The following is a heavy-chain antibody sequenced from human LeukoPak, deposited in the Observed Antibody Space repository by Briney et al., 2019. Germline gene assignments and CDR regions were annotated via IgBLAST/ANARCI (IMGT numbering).Heavy chain of an antibody. V-gene: IGHV1-18*01. Sequence: ASVKVSCKASGYTFTSYGISWVRQAPGQGLEWMGWISAYNGNTNYAQKFQGRVTMTRDTSISTAYMELSRLRSDDTAVYYCARVRRGITLDYWGQGTLVTVSS. D-gene: IGHD1-14*01. CDR2: ISAYNGNT. J-gene: IGHJ4*02. CDR1: GYTFTSYG. CDR3: ARVRRGITLDY.